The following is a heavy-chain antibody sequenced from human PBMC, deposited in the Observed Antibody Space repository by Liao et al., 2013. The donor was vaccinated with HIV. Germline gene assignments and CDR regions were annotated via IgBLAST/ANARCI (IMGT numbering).Heavy chain of an antibody. CDR3: AREGDDYGDYGRDFGY. Sequence: QVQLQESGPGLVKPSQTLSLTCTVSGGSISSGDYYWSWIRQPPGKGLEWIGYIYYSGSTYYNPSLKSRVTISVDTSKNQFSLKLSSVTAADTAVYYCAREGDDYGDYGRDFGYWGQGNPGHRLL. V-gene: IGHV4-30-4*08. D-gene: IGHD4-17*01. CDR1: GGSISSGDYY. CDR2: IYYSGST. J-gene: IGHJ4*02.